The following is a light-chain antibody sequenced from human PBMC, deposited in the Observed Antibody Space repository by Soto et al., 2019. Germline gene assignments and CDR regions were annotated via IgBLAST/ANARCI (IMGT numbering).Light chain of an antibody. CDR2: GAS. J-gene: IGKJ3*01. CDR3: QQYGSSPVT. V-gene: IGKV3-20*01. CDR1: QSVTSSY. Sequence: EIVLTQSPGTLSLSPGERATLTCRASQSVTSSYLAWYQQKPGQAPRLLTYGASSRATGIPDRFSGSGSGTDFTLTISRLEPEDFAVYYCQQYGSSPVTFGPGTTVDIK.